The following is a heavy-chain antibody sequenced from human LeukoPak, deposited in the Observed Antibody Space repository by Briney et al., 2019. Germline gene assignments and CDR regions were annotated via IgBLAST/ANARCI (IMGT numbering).Heavy chain of an antibody. CDR2: IYTSGST. Sequence: SETLSLTCTVSGGSISSYYWSWIRQPAGKGLEWIGRIYTSGSTNYNPSLKSRVTMSVDTSKNQFSLKLSSVTAADTAVYYCARVTGDSNGYKSPSLDYWGQGTLVTVSS. J-gene: IGHJ4*02. CDR1: GGSISSYY. CDR3: ARVTGDSNGYKSPSLDY. V-gene: IGHV4-4*07. D-gene: IGHD5-18*01.